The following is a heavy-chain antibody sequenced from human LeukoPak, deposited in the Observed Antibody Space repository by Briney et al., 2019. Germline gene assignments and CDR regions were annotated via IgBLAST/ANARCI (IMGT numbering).Heavy chain of an antibody. D-gene: IGHD6-13*01. CDR1: GGTFSSYA. V-gene: IGHV1-69*05. J-gene: IGHJ4*02. Sequence: SVKVSCKASGGTFSSYAISWVRQAPGQGLEWMGRIIPIFGTANYAQKFQGRVTITTDESTSTAYMELSSLRSEDTAVYYCARAAAAGPFASFDYWGQGTLVTVSS. CDR2: IIPIFGTA. CDR3: ARAAAAGPFASFDY.